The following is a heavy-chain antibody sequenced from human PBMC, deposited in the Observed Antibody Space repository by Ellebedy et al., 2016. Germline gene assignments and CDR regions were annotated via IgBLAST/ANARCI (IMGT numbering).Heavy chain of an antibody. Sequence: SETLSLXXTVSGGSISSYDWSCIRQPPGKGLEWIGYIYYSGSTNYNPSLKSRVTISVDTSKNQFSLKLSSVTAADTAVYYCARERWELLHDAFDIWGQGTMVTVSS. J-gene: IGHJ3*02. CDR2: IYYSGST. V-gene: IGHV4-59*01. D-gene: IGHD1-26*01. CDR3: ARERWELLHDAFDI. CDR1: GGSISSYD.